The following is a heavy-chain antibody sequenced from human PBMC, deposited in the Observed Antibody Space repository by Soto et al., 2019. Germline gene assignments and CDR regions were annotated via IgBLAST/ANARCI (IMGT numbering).Heavy chain of an antibody. J-gene: IGHJ5*02. CDR1: GFSFSGFV. CDR3: VRGSSCSSTTCYNLGWFAP. CDR2: IWTDGSQI. Sequence: QVQLVEAGGGVVQPGESLRLSCTTYGFSFSGFVMQWVRQAPGKGLEWVAVIWTDGSQIHYADSVKGRFTISRDNSKNTVYLQRNSLRAEDTAVYYCVRGSSCSSTTCYNLGWFAPWGHGTQVTVSS. D-gene: IGHD2-2*01. V-gene: IGHV3-33*01.